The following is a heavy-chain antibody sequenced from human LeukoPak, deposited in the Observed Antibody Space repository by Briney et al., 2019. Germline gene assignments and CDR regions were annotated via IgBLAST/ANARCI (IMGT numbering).Heavy chain of an antibody. CDR2: IRTRSNKYAT. D-gene: IGHD3-22*01. CDR1: GFTFSASA. CDR3: SRYDTDVFYANF. J-gene: IGHJ4*02. Sequence: PGGSLKLSCTACGFTFSASAIHWVRQASGKGLEWVGRIRTRSNKYATSYSAPVKGRFTISRDDSKNMAFLQMGGLKTEDTAIYYCSRYDTDVFYANFWGQGTLVSVSP. V-gene: IGHV3-73*01.